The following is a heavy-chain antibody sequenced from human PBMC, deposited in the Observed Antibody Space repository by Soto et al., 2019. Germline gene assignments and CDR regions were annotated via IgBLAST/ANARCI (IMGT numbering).Heavy chain of an antibody. CDR3: ARGRAIPHQPPSDY. CDR2: ISAYNGNT. V-gene: IGHV1-18*01. J-gene: IGHJ4*02. Sequence: GSVKGSCTDSGYTNASYGINWVRQAPGQGLEWMGWISAYNGNTNYAQKLQGRVTMTTDTSTSTAYMELRSLRSDDTAVYYCARGRAIPHQPPSDYWGQGTLVTVSS. CDR1: GYTNASYG.